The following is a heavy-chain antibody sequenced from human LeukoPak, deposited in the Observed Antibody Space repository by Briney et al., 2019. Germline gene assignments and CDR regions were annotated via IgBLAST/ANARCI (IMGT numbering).Heavy chain of an antibody. CDR2: ISYHGSNK. CDR1: GFTFSRYA. Sequence: SGRSLRLSCAASGFTFSRYAMHWVRQAPGKGLEWVAVISYHGSNKDYADSVKGRITISRDNSKNTLYLQMNSLRAEDTAVYYCAKGYGTTGTASSNWFDPWGQGTLVTVSS. CDR3: AKGYGTTGTASSNWFDP. D-gene: IGHD1-1*01. J-gene: IGHJ5*02. V-gene: IGHV3-30*04.